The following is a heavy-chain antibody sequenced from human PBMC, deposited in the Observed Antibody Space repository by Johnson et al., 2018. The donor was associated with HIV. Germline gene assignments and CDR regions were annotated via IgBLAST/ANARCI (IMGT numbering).Heavy chain of an antibody. CDR2: ISYDGSNK. D-gene: IGHD6-13*01. Sequence: QVQLVESGGGVVQPGRSLRLSCAASGFTFSSYGMHWVRQAPGKGLEWVAVISYDGSNKFYGASVKGRFTNPRHNAKNTLNLQMHRLRAEDTAVYYCARSDSSSWYPDLDSFDIWGQGTMVTVSS. J-gene: IGHJ3*02. V-gene: IGHV3-30*03. CDR3: ARSDSSSWYPDLDSFDI. CDR1: GFTFSSYG.